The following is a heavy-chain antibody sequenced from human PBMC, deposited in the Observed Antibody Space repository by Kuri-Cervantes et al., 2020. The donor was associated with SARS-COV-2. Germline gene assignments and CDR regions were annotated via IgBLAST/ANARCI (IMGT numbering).Heavy chain of an antibody. Sequence: ESLKISCTVSDYSISSGYFWGWIRQPPGKGLECIGNIFHSGSTYYNPSLKSRVTISVDTSKNQFSLKLSSVTAADTAVYYCARGVPRIQLWLPGWFDPWGQGTLVTVSS. CDR1: DYSISSGYF. V-gene: IGHV4-38-2*02. D-gene: IGHD5-18*01. J-gene: IGHJ5*02. CDR2: IFHSGST. CDR3: ARGVPRIQLWLPGWFDP.